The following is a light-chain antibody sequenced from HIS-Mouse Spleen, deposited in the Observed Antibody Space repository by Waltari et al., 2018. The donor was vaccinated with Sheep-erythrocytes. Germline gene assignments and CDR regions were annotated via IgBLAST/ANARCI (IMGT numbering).Light chain of an antibody. V-gene: IGLV3-1*01. J-gene: IGLJ2*01. Sequence: SYELTQPPSVSVSPGQTASITCSVGTVGYKYACWYQQNPGQSPLLVIYQDSKRPAGIPERFSGSNSGNTATLTIRRTQAMDEADYYCQAWDSSTAVFGGGTKLTVL. CDR1: TVGYKY. CDR3: QAWDSSTAV. CDR2: QDS.